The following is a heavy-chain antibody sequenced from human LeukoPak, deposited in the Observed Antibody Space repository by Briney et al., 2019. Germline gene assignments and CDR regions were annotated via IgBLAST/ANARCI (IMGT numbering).Heavy chain of an antibody. D-gene: IGHD3-22*01. J-gene: IGHJ4*02. Sequence: PGGSLRLSCAASRFTFSKYGMNGVRQAPGRGLEWVSGIGVGGTTYYADSVKGRFTISRETSKNKLYLQRNSLRVEDTAVYYCAKAQGYYDCWGQGTRDSVSS. CDR2: IGVGGTT. CDR3: AKAQGYYDC. V-gene: IGHV3-23*01. CDR1: RFTFSKYG.